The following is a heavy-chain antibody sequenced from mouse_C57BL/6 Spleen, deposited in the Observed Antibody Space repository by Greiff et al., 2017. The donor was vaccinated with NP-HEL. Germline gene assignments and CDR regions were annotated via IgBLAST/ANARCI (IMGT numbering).Heavy chain of an antibody. V-gene: IGHV1-53*01. CDR3: ARRTTVVGMDY. D-gene: IGHD1-1*01. J-gene: IGHJ4*01. CDR1: GYTFTSYW. Sequence: QVHVKQSGTELVKPGASVKLSCKASGYTFTSYWMHWVKQRPGQGLEWIGNINPSNGGTNYNEKFKSKATLTVDKSSSTADMQLSSLTSEDSAVYYCARRTTVVGMDYWGQGASVTVSS. CDR2: INPSNGGT.